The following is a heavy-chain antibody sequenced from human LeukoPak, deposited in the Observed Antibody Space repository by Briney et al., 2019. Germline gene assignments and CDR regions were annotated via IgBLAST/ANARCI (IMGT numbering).Heavy chain of an antibody. CDR3: ARVSGFLEWFDY. Sequence: SETLSLTCTVSGGSISSSSYYWGWIRQPPGKGLEWIGSIYYSGSTYYNPSLKSRVTISVDTSKNQFSLKLGTVTAADTAVYYCARVSGFLEWFDYWGQGTLVTVSS. V-gene: IGHV4-39*07. D-gene: IGHD3-3*01. J-gene: IGHJ4*02. CDR2: IYYSGST. CDR1: GGSISSSSYY.